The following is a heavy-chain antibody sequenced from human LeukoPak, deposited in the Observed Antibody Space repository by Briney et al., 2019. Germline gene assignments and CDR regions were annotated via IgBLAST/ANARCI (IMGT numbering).Heavy chain of an antibody. CDR3: AREHYCSGGSCYDFDY. J-gene: IGHJ4*02. V-gene: IGHV4-39*07. D-gene: IGHD2-15*01. Sequence: SETLSLTCTVSGGSISSSSYYWGWIRQPPGEGLEWIGSIYYSGSTYYNPSLKSRVTISVDTSKNQFSLKLSSVTAADTAVYYCAREHYCSGGSCYDFDYWGQGTLVTVSS. CDR1: GGSISSSSYY. CDR2: IYYSGST.